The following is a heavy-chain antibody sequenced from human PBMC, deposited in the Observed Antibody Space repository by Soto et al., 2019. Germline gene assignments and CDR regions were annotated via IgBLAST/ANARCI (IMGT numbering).Heavy chain of an antibody. Sequence: EVQLVESGGGVVRPGESLRLSCAASGFTFDDYGMTWVRQAPGKGLEWVSGINWNGGSIVYADSVKGRFTISRDNAKNSLYLQMHSLRAEVTALYYCARGHPYYYGSGSYWFDPWGQGTMVTVSS. J-gene: IGHJ5*02. D-gene: IGHD3-10*01. CDR3: ARGHPYYYGSGSYWFDP. CDR2: INWNGGSI. CDR1: GFTFDDYG. V-gene: IGHV3-20*04.